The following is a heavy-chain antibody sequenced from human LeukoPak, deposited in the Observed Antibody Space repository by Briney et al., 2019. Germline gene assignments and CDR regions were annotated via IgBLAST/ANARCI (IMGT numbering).Heavy chain of an antibody. V-gene: IGHV1-2*02. J-gene: IGHJ4*02. Sequence: ASVRVSCKTSGYTFIAYYMHWVRQAPGQGLEWMGWINPINPSSDDIHYAQKFRGRVTMTRDTSISTAYVELSSLRADDTAVYYCARGGYSSSLYDYWGQGTLVTVSS. CDR3: ARGGYSSSLYDY. CDR1: GYTFIAYY. D-gene: IGHD6-13*01. CDR2: INPINPSSDDI.